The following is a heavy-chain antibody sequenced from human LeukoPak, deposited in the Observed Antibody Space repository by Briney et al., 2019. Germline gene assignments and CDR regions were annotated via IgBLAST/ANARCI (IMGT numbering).Heavy chain of an antibody. CDR1: GFTFSSYE. Sequence: GGSLRLSCAASGFTFSSYEMNWVRQAPGKGLEWVSYISSSGSTIYYADSVKGRFTISRDNAKNSLYLQMNSLRAEDTAVHYCARGDGAYGDYVLDGSKENWFDPWGQGTLVTVSS. J-gene: IGHJ5*02. V-gene: IGHV3-48*03. CDR2: ISSSGSTI. D-gene: IGHD4-17*01. CDR3: ARGDGAYGDYVLDGSKENWFDP.